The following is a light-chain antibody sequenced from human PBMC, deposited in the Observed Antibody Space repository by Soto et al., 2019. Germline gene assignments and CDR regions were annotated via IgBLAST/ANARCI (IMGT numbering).Light chain of an antibody. V-gene: IGLV2-14*01. CDR3: SSDTTTSTLI. Sequence: QSALTQPASVSGSPGQSITISCTGTSSDIGTYNFVSWYQQRPVKAPKLLIHEINNRPSGVSIRFSGSKSGNTASLTISGLQAEDEADYYCSSDTTTSTLIFGGGTQLTVL. CDR2: EIN. CDR1: SSDIGTYNF. J-gene: IGLJ7*01.